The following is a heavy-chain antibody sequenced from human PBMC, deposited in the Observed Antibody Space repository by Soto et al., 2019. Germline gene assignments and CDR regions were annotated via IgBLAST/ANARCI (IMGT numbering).Heavy chain of an antibody. Sequence: QVQLVQSGAEVKKPGSSVKVSCKASGGTFSSYAISWVRQAPGQGLEWMGGIIPIFGTANYAQKFQDRVTITADETTSTDYMEQSSLRSEDTAVYYCASSVAKYYYYGMDVWGQGTTVTVSS. V-gene: IGHV1-69*12. CDR3: ASSVAKYYYYGMDV. J-gene: IGHJ6*02. CDR1: GGTFSSYA. CDR2: IIPIFGTA. D-gene: IGHD2-2*01.